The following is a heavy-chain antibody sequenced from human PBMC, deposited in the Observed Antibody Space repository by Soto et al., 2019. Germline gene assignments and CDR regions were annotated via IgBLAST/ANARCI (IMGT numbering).Heavy chain of an antibody. CDR3: ARIIGYCRNNDCSWTFDV. V-gene: IGHV5-51*01. CDR1: GYSCIRYW. D-gene: IGHD2-15*01. CDR2: FYPGDSTS. Sequence: ESLKISFKTAGYSCIRYWVAWVRQLPGKGLEWMGTFYPGDSTSTYSPSFQGQVTISVDTSITTAYLQLNSLKASDTAMYYCARIIGYCRNNDCSWTFDVWGQGTMVTVSS. J-gene: IGHJ3*01.